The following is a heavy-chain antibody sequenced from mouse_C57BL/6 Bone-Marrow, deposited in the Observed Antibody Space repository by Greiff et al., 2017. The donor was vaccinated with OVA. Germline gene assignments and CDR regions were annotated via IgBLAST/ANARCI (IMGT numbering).Heavy chain of an antibody. CDR1: GYTFTSYG. CDR3: ARGAY. CDR2: IYPRSGNT. Sequence: VQLQQSGAELARPGASVTLSCKASGYTFTSYGISWVKQRTGQGLEWIGEIYPRSGNTYYNEKFKGKATLTADKSTSTAYMELRSLTSEYSAVYFGARGAYWGQGTLVTVSA. J-gene: IGHJ3*01. V-gene: IGHV1-81*01.